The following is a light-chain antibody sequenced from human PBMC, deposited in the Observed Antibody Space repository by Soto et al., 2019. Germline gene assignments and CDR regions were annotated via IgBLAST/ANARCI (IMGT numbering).Light chain of an antibody. Sequence: IVLTQSPATLSLSPGERATLSCRASQSVTTRLAWYQHKPGQAPRLLIYGASSRATGVPDRFSGSGSGTDFTLTISRLEPEDFAVYYCQQYGSSPQTFGQGTKVDI. J-gene: IGKJ1*01. CDR2: GAS. CDR1: QSVTTR. V-gene: IGKV3-20*01. CDR3: QQYGSSPQT.